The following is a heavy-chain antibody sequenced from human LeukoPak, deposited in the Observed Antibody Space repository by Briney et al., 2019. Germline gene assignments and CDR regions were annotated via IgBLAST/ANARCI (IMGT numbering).Heavy chain of an antibody. CDR3: ARANLVAGTLDY. CDR1: GFSFSSYR. D-gene: IGHD6-19*01. Sequence: GGSLRLSCAASGFSFSSYRMNWVRQAPGKGLEWVSSVSNSGDYIHYADSVKGRFTISRDNSKNSLYLQMNSLRAEDTAVYYCARANLVAGTLDYWGQGTLVTVSS. V-gene: IGHV3-21*06. J-gene: IGHJ4*02. CDR2: VSNSGDYI.